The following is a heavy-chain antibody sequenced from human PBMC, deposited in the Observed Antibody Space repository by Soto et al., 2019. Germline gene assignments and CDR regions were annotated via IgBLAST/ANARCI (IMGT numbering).Heavy chain of an antibody. CDR1: GFTFRSYC. Sequence: GGSLRLSCAASGFTFRSYCMHWVRQAPGKGLEWVAVIWYDGSNKYYADSVKGRFTISRDNSKNTLYLQMNSLRAEDTAVYYCARAGLAPFDYWGQGTLVTVSS. V-gene: IGHV3-33*01. CDR3: ARAGLAPFDY. CDR2: IWYDGSNK. D-gene: IGHD6-19*01. J-gene: IGHJ4*02.